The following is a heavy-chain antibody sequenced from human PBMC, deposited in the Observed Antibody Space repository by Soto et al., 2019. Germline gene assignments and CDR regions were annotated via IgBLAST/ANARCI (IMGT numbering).Heavy chain of an antibody. CDR3: AKDGGAAAGRIDYYYHGMDV. CDR1: GFTFSSYA. CDR2: ISGSGGST. Sequence: VGSLRLSCAASGFTFSSYAMSWVRQAPGKGLEWVSAISGSGGSTYYADSVKGRFTISRDNSKNTLYLQMNSLRAEDTAVYYCAKDGGAAAGRIDYYYHGMDVWAQGNTVTVSS. D-gene: IGHD6-13*01. V-gene: IGHV3-23*01. J-gene: IGHJ6*02.